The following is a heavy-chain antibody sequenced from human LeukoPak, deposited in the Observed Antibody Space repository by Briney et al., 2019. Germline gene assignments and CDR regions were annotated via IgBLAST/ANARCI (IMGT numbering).Heavy chain of an antibody. CDR3: ARDYQGLHY. D-gene: IGHD3-16*02. V-gene: IGHV3-74*01. CDR2: IETDGKSA. Sequence: PGGXXRLSCAVSGLTLSSYRMHWVRQAPGKGLVWVSAIETDGKSATYADSVKGRFTISRDNAKNTLYLQMNSLRAEDTAVYFCARDYQGLHYWGQGTLVTVSS. J-gene: IGHJ4*02. CDR1: GLTLSSYR.